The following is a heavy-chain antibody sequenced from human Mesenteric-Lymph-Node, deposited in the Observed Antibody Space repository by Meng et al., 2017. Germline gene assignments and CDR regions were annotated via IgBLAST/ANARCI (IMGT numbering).Heavy chain of an antibody. CDR2: ISSSGSTI. D-gene: IGHD4-17*01. J-gene: IGHJ6*02. CDR1: GFTFSSYE. CDR3: ARDWTTVTPRRGYYYYYGMDV. V-gene: IGHV3-48*03. Sequence: GESLKISCAASGFTFSSYEMNWVRQAPGKGLEWVSYISSSGSTIYYADSVKGRFTISRDNAKNSLYLQMNSLRAEDTAVYYCARDWTTVTPRRGYYYYYGMDVWGQGTTVTVSS.